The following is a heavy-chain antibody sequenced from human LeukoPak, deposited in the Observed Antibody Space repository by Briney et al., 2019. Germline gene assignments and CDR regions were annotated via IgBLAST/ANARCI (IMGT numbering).Heavy chain of an antibody. Sequence: GESLKISCKGSGYSFTSYWIGWVRPMPGKGLEWMGIIYPGDSDTRYSPSFQGQVTISADKSISTAYLQWSSLKASDTAMYYCARRRYYGSGSYAPFDYWGQGTLVTVSS. CDR1: GYSFTSYW. CDR2: IYPGDSDT. J-gene: IGHJ4*02. D-gene: IGHD3-10*01. CDR3: ARRRYYGSGSYAPFDY. V-gene: IGHV5-51*01.